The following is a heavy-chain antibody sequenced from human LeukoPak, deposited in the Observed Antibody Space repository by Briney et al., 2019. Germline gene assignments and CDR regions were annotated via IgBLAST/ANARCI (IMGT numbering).Heavy chain of an antibody. V-gene: IGHV3-21*01. D-gene: IGHD1-1*01. CDR1: GFTFSSYS. Sequence: PGGSLRLSCAASGFTFSSYSMNWVRQAPGKGLEWVSSISSSSSYIYYADSVKGRFTISRDNAKNSLYLQMNSLRVEDTAVYYCARAGTLSGPDAFDIWGQGTMVTVSS. J-gene: IGHJ3*02. CDR2: ISSSSSYI. CDR3: ARAGTLSGPDAFDI.